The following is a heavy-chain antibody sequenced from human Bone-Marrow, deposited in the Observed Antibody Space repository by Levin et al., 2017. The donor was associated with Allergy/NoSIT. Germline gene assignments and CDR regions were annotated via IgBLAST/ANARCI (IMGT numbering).Heavy chain of an antibody. CDR3: AGSLVVPYYYGMDV. CDR2: IIPIFGTA. Sequence: SVKVSCKASGGTFSSYAISWVRQAPGQGLEWMGGIIPIFGTANYAQKFQGRVTITADKSTSTAYMELSSLRSEDTAVYYCAGSLVVPYYYGMDVWGQGTTVTVSS. V-gene: IGHV1-69*06. J-gene: IGHJ6*02. CDR1: GGTFSSYA. D-gene: IGHD2-15*01.